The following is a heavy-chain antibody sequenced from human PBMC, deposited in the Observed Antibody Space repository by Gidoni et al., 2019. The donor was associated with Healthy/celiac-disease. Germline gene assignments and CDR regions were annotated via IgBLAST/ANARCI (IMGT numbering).Heavy chain of an antibody. J-gene: IGHJ3*02. CDR3: ARKVYGDYGGGAFDI. CDR2: IYHSGST. Sequence: SWIRQPPGKGLEWIGYIYHSGSTYYNPSLKSRVTISVDRSKNQFSLKLSSVTAADTAVYYCARKVYGDYGGGAFDIWGQGTMVTVSS. V-gene: IGHV4-30-2*01. D-gene: IGHD4-17*01.